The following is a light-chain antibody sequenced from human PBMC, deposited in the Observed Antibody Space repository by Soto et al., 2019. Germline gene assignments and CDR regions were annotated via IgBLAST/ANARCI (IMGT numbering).Light chain of an antibody. J-gene: IGKJ2*01. CDR2: AAS. CDR1: QDIGVF. CDR3: QQTYNTPRT. Sequence: DIHMTESPSSLASSFGDRGTITFLASQDIGVFLNWYQQKPGKAPKCLIYAASNLESRVPSRFSGSGSGTDFNFTISSLQFDDLATYYCQQTYNTPRTFGQGTKVDI. V-gene: IGKV1-39*01.